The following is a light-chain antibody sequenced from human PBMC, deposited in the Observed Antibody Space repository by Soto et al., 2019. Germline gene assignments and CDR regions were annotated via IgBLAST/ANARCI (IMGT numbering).Light chain of an antibody. CDR3: CSYAGSSTVV. V-gene: IGLV2-23*01. CDR1: SRDVGNYNL. Sequence: QSALTQPASVSGSRGQSITISCTGTSRDVGNYNLVSWYQQYPGKAPKLMIYEDTKRPSGVSHRFSGSKSGNTASLTISGLQPEDEAGYYCCSYAGSSTVVFGGGTQLTVL. J-gene: IGLJ2*01. CDR2: EDT.